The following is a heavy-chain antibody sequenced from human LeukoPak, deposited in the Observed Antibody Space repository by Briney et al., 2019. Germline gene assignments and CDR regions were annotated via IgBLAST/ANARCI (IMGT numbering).Heavy chain of an antibody. V-gene: IGHV4-4*07. D-gene: IGHD3-10*01. CDR1: GGSISSYY. CDR2: IYTSGST. CDR3: ARELLGGSGSFYHYYYYMDV. Sequence: PSETLSLTCTVSGGSISSYYWSWIRQPAGKGLEWIGRIYTSGSTNYNPSLKSRVTMSVDTSKNQFSLKLSSVTAADTAVYYCARELLGGSGSFYHYYYYMDVWGRGTTVTVSS. J-gene: IGHJ6*03.